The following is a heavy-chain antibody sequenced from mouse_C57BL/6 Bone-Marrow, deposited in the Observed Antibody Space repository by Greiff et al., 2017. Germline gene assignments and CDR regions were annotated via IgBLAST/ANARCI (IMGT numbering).Heavy chain of an antibody. V-gene: IGHV1-72*01. J-gene: IGHJ3*01. D-gene: IGHD2-1*01. CDR1: GYTFTSYW. CDR2: IDPNSGGT. Sequence: QVQLQQPGAELVKPGASVKLSCKASGYTFTSYWMHWVKQRPGRGLEWIGRIDPNSGGTKYNEKFKGKATLTVDKPSSTAYMQLSSLTSDDSAVDYCARRRRDCNLEFAYWGQGTMVTVSA. CDR3: ARRRRDCNLEFAY.